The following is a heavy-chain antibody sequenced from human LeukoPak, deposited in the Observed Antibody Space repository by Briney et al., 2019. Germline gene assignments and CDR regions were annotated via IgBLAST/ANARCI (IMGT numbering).Heavy chain of an antibody. CDR1: GGSISSYY. CDR3: ARRNYGSGTYDY. Sequence: SETLPLTCTVSGGSISSYYWSWIRQPPGKGLEWIGHMYYSGNTDYNPSLKSRVTISIDTSKNQFSLKLSSVTAADTAVYYCARRNYGSGTYDYWGQGTLVTVSS. D-gene: IGHD3-10*01. J-gene: IGHJ4*02. V-gene: IGHV4-59*08. CDR2: MYYSGNT.